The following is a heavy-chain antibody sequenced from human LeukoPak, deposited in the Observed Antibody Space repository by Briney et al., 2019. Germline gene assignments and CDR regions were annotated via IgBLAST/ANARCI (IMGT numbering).Heavy chain of an antibody. J-gene: IGHJ4*02. V-gene: IGHV4-59*01. CDR3: ARGSPGTAITVADY. D-gene: IGHD6-13*01. Sequence: SETLSLTCTVSGGSISNYYWNWIRQPPGKGLEWLGYIYYSGTTNYNPSLKSRVTVSVDMSKNQFSLKLSSMTAADTAVYYCARGSPGTAITVADYWGQGTLVTVSS. CDR2: IYYSGTT. CDR1: GGSISNYY.